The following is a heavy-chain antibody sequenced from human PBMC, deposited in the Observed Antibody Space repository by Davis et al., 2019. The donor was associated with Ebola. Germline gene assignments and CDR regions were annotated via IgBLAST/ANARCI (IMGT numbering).Heavy chain of an antibody. Sequence: GGSLRLSCATSGFTFSTSAMSWVRQASGKGLEWVSSISDNGVSTYYADSVRDRFTISRDNSKNTLYLQLDSLRAEDTALYYWAKGHPLHDDWYDHWGHRTLVTVAS. V-gene: IGHV3-23*01. CDR3: AKGHPLHDDWYDH. D-gene: IGHD2-15*01. CDR1: GFTFSTSA. J-gene: IGHJ5*02. CDR2: ISDNGVST.